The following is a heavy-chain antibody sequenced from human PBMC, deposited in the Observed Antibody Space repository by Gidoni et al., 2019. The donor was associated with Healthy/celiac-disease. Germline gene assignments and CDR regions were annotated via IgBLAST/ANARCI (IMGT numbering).Heavy chain of an antibody. CDR3: TTSYSSSWYVGRVLYYYYGMDV. J-gene: IGHJ6*02. CDR1: GFTFSNAW. Sequence: EVQLVESGGGLVKPGGSLRLSCAASGFTFSNAWMSWFRQAPGKGLEWVGRIKSKTDGGTTDYAAPVKGRFTISRDDSKNTLYLQMNSLKTEDTAVYYCTTSYSSSWYVGRVLYYYYGMDVWGQGTTVTVSS. CDR2: IKSKTDGGTT. V-gene: IGHV3-15*01. D-gene: IGHD6-13*01.